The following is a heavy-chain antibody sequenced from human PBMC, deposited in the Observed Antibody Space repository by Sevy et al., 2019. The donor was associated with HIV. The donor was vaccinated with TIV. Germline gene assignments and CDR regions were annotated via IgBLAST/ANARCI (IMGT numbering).Heavy chain of an antibody. CDR1: GGSISSSYY. CDR3: AKLETVYYYGMDV. Sequence: SETLSLTCNVSGGSISSSYYWGWIRQPPGKGLEWIGRIYYTGSTYYKTSLKSRITVTVDRSKNQLSLRLTTVTAADTAGYYCAKLETVYYYGMDVWGQGIMVTVSS. CDR2: IYYTGST. V-gene: IGHV4-39*01. D-gene: IGHD1-1*01. J-gene: IGHJ6*02.